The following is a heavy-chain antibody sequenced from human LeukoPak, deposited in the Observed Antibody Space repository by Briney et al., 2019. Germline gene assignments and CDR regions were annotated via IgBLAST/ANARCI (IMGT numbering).Heavy chain of an antibody. CDR2: INHSGST. CDR3: ARDSLGRYGSGSEFDY. D-gene: IGHD3-10*01. CDR1: GGSFSGYY. J-gene: IGHJ4*02. Sequence: SETLSLTCAVYGGSFSGYYWSWIRQPPGKGLEWIGEINHSGSTNYNPSLKSRVTISVDTSKNQFSLKLSSVTAADTAVYYCARDSLGRYGSGSEFDYWGQGTLVTVSS. V-gene: IGHV4-34*01.